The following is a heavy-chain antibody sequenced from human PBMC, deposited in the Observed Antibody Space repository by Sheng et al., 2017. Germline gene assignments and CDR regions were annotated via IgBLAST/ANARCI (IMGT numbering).Heavy chain of an antibody. D-gene: IGHD6-13*01. V-gene: IGHV3-30*04. J-gene: IGHJ4*02. CDR2: ISYDGSNK. Sequence: QVQLVESGGGVVQPGRSLRLFCAASGFTFSSYAMHWVRQAPGKGLEWVAVISYDGSNKYYADSVKGRFTISRDNSKNTLYLQMNSLRAEDTAVYYCAIDRRQQLDYWGQGTLVTVSS. CDR1: GFTFSSYA. CDR3: AIDRRQQLDY.